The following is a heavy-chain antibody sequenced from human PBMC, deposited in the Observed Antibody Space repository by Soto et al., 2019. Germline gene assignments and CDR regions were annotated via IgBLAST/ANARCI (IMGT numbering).Heavy chain of an antibody. V-gene: IGHV4-31*03. Sequence: QVQLQESGPGLVTPSQTLSLTCTVSGGSIRATGYYWNWIRQRPGQGLEWIGNIYHRGNTYYHPSITSRECLSVDTSNNPFYLRLTSVTAADTAVYFFERHVESTAETDSWGQGTLVTVSS. CDR1: GGSIRATGYY. CDR2: IYHRGNT. D-gene: IGHD2-15*01. J-gene: IGHJ1*01. CDR3: ERHVESTAETDS.